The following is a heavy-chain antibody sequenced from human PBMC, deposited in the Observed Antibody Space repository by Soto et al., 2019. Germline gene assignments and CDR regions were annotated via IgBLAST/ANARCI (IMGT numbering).Heavy chain of an antibody. CDR1: GYNYNLHW. CDR3: ARHLRSYDFFQYYYGIDV. J-gene: IGHJ6*02. CDR2: IYPGDSDT. D-gene: IGHD3-16*01. V-gene: IGHV5-51*01. Sequence: GESLKISCRGSGYNYNLHWISWVRQKPGGGLEWMGIIYPGDSDTRYNPSFQGQVTISVDKSINTAYLQWDSLEASDTATYYCARHLRSYDFFQYYYGIDVWGQGSTVTVSS.